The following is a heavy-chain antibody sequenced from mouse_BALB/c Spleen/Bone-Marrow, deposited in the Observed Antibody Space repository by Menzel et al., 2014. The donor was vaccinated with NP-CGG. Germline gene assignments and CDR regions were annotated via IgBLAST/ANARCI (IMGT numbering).Heavy chain of an antibody. Sequence: VHLQQSGPEPVRPGVSVKISCKGSGYTFTDYAMHWVKQSHAKSLEWIGVISTYSGNTNYNQKFKGKATMTVDKSSSTAYMELARLTSEDSAIYYCARRTNLQGDFDVWGAGTTVTVSS. CDR1: GYTFTDYA. D-gene: IGHD1-3*01. CDR3: ARRTNLQGDFDV. CDR2: ISTYSGNT. V-gene: IGHV1-67*01. J-gene: IGHJ1*01.